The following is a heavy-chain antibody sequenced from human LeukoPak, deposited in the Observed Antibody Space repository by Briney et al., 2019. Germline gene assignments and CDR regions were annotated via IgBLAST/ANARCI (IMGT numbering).Heavy chain of an antibody. V-gene: IGHV4-34*01. CDR3: ARRRGIAAPARTHMDV. D-gene: IGHD6-6*01. Sequence: SETLSLTCAVYGGSFSGYYWSWIRQPPGKGLEWIGEINHSGSTNYNPSLKSRVTISVDTSKNQFSLKLSSVTAADTAVYYCARRRGIAAPARTHMDVWGKGTTVTVSS. CDR1: GGSFSGYY. CDR2: INHSGST. J-gene: IGHJ6*03.